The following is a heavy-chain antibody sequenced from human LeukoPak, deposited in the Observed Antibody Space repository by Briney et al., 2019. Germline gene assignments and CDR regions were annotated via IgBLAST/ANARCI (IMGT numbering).Heavy chain of an antibody. CDR1: GYTFTSYA. J-gene: IGHJ4*02. CDR2: INAGNGKT. Sequence: GASVKVSCKASGYTFTSYAMHWVRQAPGQRLEWMGWINAGNGKTKYSQEFQGRVTISRDTSASTAYLQWSSLKASDTAMYYCARLGSSGWYDSDGPFDYWGQGTLVTVSS. D-gene: IGHD6-19*01. V-gene: IGHV1-3*03. CDR3: ARLGSSGWYDSDGPFDY.